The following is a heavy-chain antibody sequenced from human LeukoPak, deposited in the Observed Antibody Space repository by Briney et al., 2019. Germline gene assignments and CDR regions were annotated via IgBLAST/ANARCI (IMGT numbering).Heavy chain of an antibody. CDR2: ISYDGSNK. V-gene: IGHV3-30-3*01. Sequence: GRSLRLSCAVSGFTFSSYAMHWVRQAPGKGLEWVAVISYDGSNKYYADSVKGRFTISRDNSKNTLYLQMNSLRAEDTAVYYCAREDDLDYFDYWGQGTLVTVSS. J-gene: IGHJ4*02. D-gene: IGHD1-1*01. CDR1: GFTFSSYA. CDR3: AREDDLDYFDY.